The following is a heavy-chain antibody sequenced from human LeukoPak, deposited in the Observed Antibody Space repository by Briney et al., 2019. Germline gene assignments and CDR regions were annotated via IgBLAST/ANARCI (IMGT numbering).Heavy chain of an antibody. D-gene: IGHD3-10*01. J-gene: IGHJ4*02. CDR3: ARKTLWFGDDH. Sequence: GRSLRLSCAPSGFTFSSYWMSWVRHAPGKGMGWVANIKQDGSEKYYVDSVKGRFTISRDNAKNSLYLQMNSLRAEDTAMYYCARKTLWFGDDHWGQGTLVTVSS. V-gene: IGHV3-7*01. CDR1: GFTFSSYW. CDR2: IKQDGSEK.